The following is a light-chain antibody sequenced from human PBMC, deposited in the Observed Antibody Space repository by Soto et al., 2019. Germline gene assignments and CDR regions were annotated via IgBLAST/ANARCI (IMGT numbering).Light chain of an antibody. CDR3: TSYTSSTPVYV. Sequence: QSALTQPASVSGSPGQSIAISCTGVRTDVADGYDYVSWYQQHPGQAPQLIIYDVSNRPSGVSDRFSGSKSGNTASLTISGLPAEDEAEHYCTSYTSSTPVYVYGTATKVTVL. CDR2: DVS. CDR1: RTDVADGYDY. J-gene: IGLJ1*01. V-gene: IGLV2-14*03.